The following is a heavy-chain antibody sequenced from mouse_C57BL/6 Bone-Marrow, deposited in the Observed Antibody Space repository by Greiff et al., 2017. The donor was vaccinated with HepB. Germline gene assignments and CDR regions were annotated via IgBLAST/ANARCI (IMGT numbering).Heavy chain of an antibody. D-gene: IGHD4-1*01. J-gene: IGHJ3*01. CDR3: AIEGNWDLFAY. V-gene: IGHV1-74*01. Sequence: QVQLQQPGAELVKPGASVKVSCKASGYTFTSYWMHWVKQRPGQGLEWIGRIHHSDSDTNYNQKFKGKATLTVDKSSSTAYMQLSSLTSEDSAVYYCAIEGNWDLFAYWGQGTLVTVSA. CDR1: GYTFTSYW. CDR2: IHHSDSDT.